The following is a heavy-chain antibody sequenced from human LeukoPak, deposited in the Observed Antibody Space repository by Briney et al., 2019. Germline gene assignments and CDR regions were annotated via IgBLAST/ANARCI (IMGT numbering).Heavy chain of an antibody. J-gene: IGHJ6*02. CDR3: ARETTRSGWSLYYYYYGMDV. V-gene: IGHV1-18*01. CDR2: ISAYNGNT. D-gene: IGHD6-19*01. CDR1: GYTFTSYG. Sequence: GASVKVFCKASGYTFTSYGISWVRQAPGQGLEWMGWISAYNGNTNYAQKLQGRVTMTTDTSTSTAYMELRSLRSDDTAVYYCARETTRSGWSLYYYYYGMDVWGQGTTVTVSS.